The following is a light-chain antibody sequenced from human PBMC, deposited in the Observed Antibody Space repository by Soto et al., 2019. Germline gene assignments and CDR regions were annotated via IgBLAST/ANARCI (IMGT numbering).Light chain of an antibody. CDR3: QQYNSYPWT. J-gene: IGKJ1*01. CDR1: QDISDV. Sequence: DIQMTQSPSALSASVGDRVTITCQASQDISDVLIWYQQQPGKAPKVLIYIASSLESGVPSRFSGSGSGTEFTLTISSLQPDDFATYYCQQYNSYPWTFGQGTKVDIK. CDR2: IAS. V-gene: IGKV1-16*01.